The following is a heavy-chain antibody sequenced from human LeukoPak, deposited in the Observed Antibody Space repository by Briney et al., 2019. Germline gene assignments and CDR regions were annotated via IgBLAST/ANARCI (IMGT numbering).Heavy chain of an antibody. D-gene: IGHD4/OR15-4a*01. CDR2: IKNDGSEK. V-gene: IGHV3-7*03. Sequence: PGGSLRLSCAASGFSFSSYWMSCVRQAPGNGLEWVANIKNDGSEKNYMDSVKGRFTISRDNAKNSLYLQMNSLRAEDTAVYYCAIQTSAKGFDGWGQGTLVTVSS. CDR1: GFSFSSYW. CDR3: AIQTSAKGFDG. J-gene: IGHJ4*02.